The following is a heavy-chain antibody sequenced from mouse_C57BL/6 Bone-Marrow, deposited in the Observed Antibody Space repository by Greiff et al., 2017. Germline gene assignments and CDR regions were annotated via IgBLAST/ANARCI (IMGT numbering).Heavy chain of an antibody. J-gene: IGHJ2*01. CDR3: ARWGYDGSPYFDY. V-gene: IGHV1-52*01. Sequence: QVQLKQPGAELVRPGSSVKLSCKASGYTFTSYWMHWVKQRPIQGLEWIGNIDPSDSETHYNQKFKDKATLTVDKSSSTAYMQLSSLTSEDSAVYYCARWGYDGSPYFDYWGQGTTLTVSS. CDR2: IDPSDSET. D-gene: IGHD2-2*01. CDR1: GYTFTSYW.